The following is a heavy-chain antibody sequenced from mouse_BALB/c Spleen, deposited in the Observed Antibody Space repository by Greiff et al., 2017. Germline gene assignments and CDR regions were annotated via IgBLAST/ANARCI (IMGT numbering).Heavy chain of an antibody. J-gene: IGHJ2*01. CDR1: GYSITSGYY. D-gene: IGHD2-14*01. Sequence: EVQLQQSGPGLVKPSQSLSLTCSVTGYSITSGYYWNWIRQFPGNKLEWMGYISYDGSNNYNPSLKNRISITRDTSKNQFFLKLNSVTTEDTATYYCARGYYRYDEFDYWGQGTTLTVSS. CDR3: ARGYYRYDEFDY. V-gene: IGHV3-6*02. CDR2: ISYDGSN.